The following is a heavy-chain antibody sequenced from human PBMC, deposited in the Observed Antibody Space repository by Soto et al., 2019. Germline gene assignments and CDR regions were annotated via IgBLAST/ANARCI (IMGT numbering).Heavy chain of an antibody. CDR1: GYTFTSYG. V-gene: IGHV1-2*02. CDR3: ARGGDIVVVVAAWFDP. CDR2: INPNSGGT. D-gene: IGHD2-15*01. J-gene: IGHJ5*02. Sequence: GASVKVSWKASGYTFTSYGISWVRQAPGQGLEWMGWINPNSGGTNYAQKFQGRVTMTRDTSISTAYMELSRLRSDDTAVYYCARGGDIVVVVAAWFDPWGQGTLVTVSS.